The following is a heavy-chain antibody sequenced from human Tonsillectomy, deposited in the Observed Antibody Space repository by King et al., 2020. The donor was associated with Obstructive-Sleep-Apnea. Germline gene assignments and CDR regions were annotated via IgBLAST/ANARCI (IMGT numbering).Heavy chain of an antibody. D-gene: IGHD2-2*01. CDR3: AKTNQHYCILPNCYAWDYGIDV. Sequence: DVQLVESGGGLVQPGGSLRLSCAASGFTFSNYAMSWVRQAPGKGLEWVSDISGSGGSTYYADSVKGRFTISRDNFKNTLYLQMNSLRAEDTAVYYCAKTNQHYCILPNCYAWDYGIDVGGQGTTVTVSS. V-gene: IGHV3-23*04. J-gene: IGHJ6*02. CDR2: ISGSGGST. CDR1: GFTFSNYA.